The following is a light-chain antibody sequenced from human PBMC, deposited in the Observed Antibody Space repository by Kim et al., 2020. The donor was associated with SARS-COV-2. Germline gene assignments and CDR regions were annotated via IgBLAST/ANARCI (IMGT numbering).Light chain of an antibody. V-gene: IGKV1-17*01. J-gene: IGKJ5*01. CDR1: EHWES. CDR2: GAS. CDR3: PQHSTCPVT. Sequence: GDKRRYKWRGRTEHWESLTLVTEESGRAHKRLIYGASSLQSGVPSRFSGSGSGTEFTLTVSSVQPEDFATFFCPQHSTCPVTVGQGTRLEIK.